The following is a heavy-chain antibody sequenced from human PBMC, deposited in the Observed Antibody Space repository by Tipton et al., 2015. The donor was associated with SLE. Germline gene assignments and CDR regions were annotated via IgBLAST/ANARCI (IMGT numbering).Heavy chain of an antibody. J-gene: IGHJ6*02. CDR2: INAGNGNT. V-gene: IGHV1-3*01. D-gene: IGHD1-1*01. CDR3: VRAYNWNGVGYYFYALDV. CDR1: GYTFTTYA. Sequence: QSGAEVKQPGASVKLSCKASGYTFTTYAIHWVRQAPGQGLEWMGWINAGNGNTKYSQKFQNKVTITRDASASTAYMDLNSLKSEDTAVYYCVRAYNWNGVGYYFYALDVWSQGTTVTVSS.